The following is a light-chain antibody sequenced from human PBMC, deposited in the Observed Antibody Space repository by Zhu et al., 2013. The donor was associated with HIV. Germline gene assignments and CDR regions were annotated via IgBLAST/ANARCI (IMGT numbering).Light chain of an antibody. V-gene: IGLV2-8*01. CDR3: SSYADTNNFVF. Sequence: QSALTQPPSASGSPGQSVALSCTGTSSDVGGSEYVSWYQQHPGKAPKLLIYEVSKRPSGVPDRFSGSKSGNTASLTVSGLQAEDEADYYCSSYADTNNFVFFGGGTKLTVL. CDR2: EVS. CDR1: SSDVGGSEY. J-gene: IGLJ2*01.